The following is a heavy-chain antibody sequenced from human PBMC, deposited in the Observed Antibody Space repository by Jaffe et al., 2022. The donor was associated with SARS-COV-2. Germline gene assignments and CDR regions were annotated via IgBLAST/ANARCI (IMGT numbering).Heavy chain of an antibody. D-gene: IGHD2-15*01. CDR3: AVMVVAATSYFDY. CDR2: IIPILGIP. CDR1: GGTFSSYT. Sequence: QVQLVQSGAEVKKPGSSVKVSCKASGGTFSSYTISWVRQAPGQGLEWMGRIIPILGIPNYAQKFQGRVTITADKSTSTAYMELSSLRSEDTAVYYCAVMVVAATSYFDYWGQGTLVTVSS. V-gene: IGHV1-69*02. J-gene: IGHJ4*02.